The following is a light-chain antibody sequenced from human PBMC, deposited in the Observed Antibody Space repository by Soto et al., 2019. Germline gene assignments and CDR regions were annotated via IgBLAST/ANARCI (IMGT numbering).Light chain of an antibody. Sequence: DIQMTQSPSTLSASVGDRVTITCRASQSISSWMAWYQQKPGKAPHLLISKPSTLESGAPSRFSGSASGTESSLPRSSPPPADVAAHYCQQYNGYGTWTFGRGTKVDIK. J-gene: IGKJ1*01. CDR3: QQYNGYGTWT. V-gene: IGKV1-5*03. CDR2: KPS. CDR1: QSISSW.